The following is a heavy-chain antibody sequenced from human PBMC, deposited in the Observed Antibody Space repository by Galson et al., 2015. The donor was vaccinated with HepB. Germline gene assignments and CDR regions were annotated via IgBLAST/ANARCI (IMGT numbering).Heavy chain of an antibody. CDR1: GFNFSNSW. CDR2: IEQDGSAK. Sequence: SLRLSCAVSGFNFSNSWMSWVRQAPGKGLEWVANIEQDGSAKYHGDFVKGRFIISRDNAKNSLYLQMNSLRAEDTAVYYCARGWERYSSGWYSDDYYFDYWGQGTLVTVSS. J-gene: IGHJ4*02. D-gene: IGHD6-19*01. CDR3: ARGWERYSSGWYSDDYYFDY. V-gene: IGHV3-7*01.